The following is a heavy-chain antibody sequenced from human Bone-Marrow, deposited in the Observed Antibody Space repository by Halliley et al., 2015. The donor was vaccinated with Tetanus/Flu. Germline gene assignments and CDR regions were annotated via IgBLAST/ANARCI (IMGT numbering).Heavy chain of an antibody. Sequence: WVAVISYNGGNRDYADSVKGRFTASRDNSKNTLFLQMNSLRVEDTAVYYCARDADYYGSGRFEYWGQGTLVTVSS. CDR3: ARDADYYGSGRFEY. D-gene: IGHD3-10*01. J-gene: IGHJ4*02. CDR2: ISYNGGNR. V-gene: IGHV3-30-3*01.